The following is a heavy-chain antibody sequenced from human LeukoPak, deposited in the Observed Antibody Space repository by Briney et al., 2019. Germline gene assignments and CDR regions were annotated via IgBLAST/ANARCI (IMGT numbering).Heavy chain of an antibody. CDR3: ARALPRGSYYYYYYMDV. V-gene: IGHV4-34*01. Sequence: SETLSLTCVVYGGSFSGYYWSWIRQPPGKGLEWIGEINHSGSTNYNPSLKSRVTISVDTSKNQFSLKVSSVTAADTAVYYCARALPRGSYYYYYYMDVWGKGTTVTVSS. J-gene: IGHJ6*03. CDR2: INHSGST. D-gene: IGHD1-26*01. CDR1: GGSFSGYY.